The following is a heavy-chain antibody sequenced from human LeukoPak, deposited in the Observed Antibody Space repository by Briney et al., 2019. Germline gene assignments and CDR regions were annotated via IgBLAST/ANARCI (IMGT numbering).Heavy chain of an antibody. D-gene: IGHD5-18*01. J-gene: IGHJ4*02. V-gene: IGHV3-23*01. CDR1: GFTSCHHA. CDR2: ISGSGGST. CDR3: AQGRLGYSYGAFDH. Sequence: GRSPRLSSAASGFTSCHHAMSWVRQAPRKGQRCASAISGSGGSTNIAASVKGRFTSSRDNSKNTLYLQMHSLRVENTAVYYCAQGRLGYSYGAFDHWGQGTLVTVSS.